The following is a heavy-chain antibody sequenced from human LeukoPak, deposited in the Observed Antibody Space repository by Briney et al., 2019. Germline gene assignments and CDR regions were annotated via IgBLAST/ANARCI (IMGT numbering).Heavy chain of an antibody. V-gene: IGHV5-51*01. Sequence: GEYLKISCKGSGYSFTSYWIGWVRQMPGKGLEWMRIIYPGDSDTSYGPSFQGRVTISADKSISTAYLQWSSLKASDTAMYYCARRKMAQVVPAAMHAFDIWGQGTMVTVSS. J-gene: IGHJ3*02. CDR2: IYPGDSDT. CDR1: GYSFTSYW. CDR3: ARRKMAQVVPAAMHAFDI. D-gene: IGHD2-2*01.